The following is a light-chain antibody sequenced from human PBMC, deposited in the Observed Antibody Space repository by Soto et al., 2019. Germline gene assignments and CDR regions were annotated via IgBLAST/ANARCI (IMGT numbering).Light chain of an antibody. CDR2: EVS. Sequence: QSALTQPPSASGAPGQSVTISCTGTSSDVGVYNYVSWYQQHPGKAPKLMIYEVSKRPSGVPDRFSGSKSGSTASLTVSGLQADDEADYYCSSYAGSDNLGVFVGGTKLTVL. J-gene: IGLJ3*02. V-gene: IGLV2-8*01. CDR1: SSDVGVYNY. CDR3: SSYAGSDNLGV.